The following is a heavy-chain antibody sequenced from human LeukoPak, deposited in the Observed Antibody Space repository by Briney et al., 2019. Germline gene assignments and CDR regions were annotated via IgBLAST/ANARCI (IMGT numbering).Heavy chain of an antibody. CDR1: GGTFIRYA. D-gene: IGHD6-13*01. CDR2: IIPILGIA. J-gene: IGHJ4*02. V-gene: IGHV1-69*04. Sequence: SVKVSCKASGGTFIRYAISWVRQAPGQGLEWMGRIIPILGIANYAQKFQGRVTITADKSTSTAYMELSSLRSEDTAVYYCARDLQQLVSNWGQGTLVTVSS. CDR3: ARDLQQLVSN.